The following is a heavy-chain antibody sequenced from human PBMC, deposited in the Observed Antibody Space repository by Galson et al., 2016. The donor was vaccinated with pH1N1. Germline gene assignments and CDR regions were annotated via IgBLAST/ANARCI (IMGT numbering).Heavy chain of an antibody. Sequence: SETLSLTCTVSAYSVSASYAWGWIRQPPGKGLEWIGNIIDTGTTFYNPSLKSRVTISLDTSKSQFSLRLKSVTAADTAVYYRARLSIRHTPRDYWGQGTLVTVSS. CDR3: ARLSIRHTPRDY. CDR1: AYSVSASYA. CDR2: IIDTGTT. D-gene: IGHD5-12*01. V-gene: IGHV4-38-2*02. J-gene: IGHJ4*02.